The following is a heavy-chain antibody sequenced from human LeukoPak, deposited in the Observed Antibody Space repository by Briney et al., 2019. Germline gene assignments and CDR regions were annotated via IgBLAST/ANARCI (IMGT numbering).Heavy chain of an antibody. V-gene: IGHV3-74*01. CDR3: ARDGGSYADFDY. D-gene: IGHD1-26*01. Sequence: GGSLRLSCAASGFTFKDYWMHWVRQAPGKGLVWVARIISDGSSASYADSVKGRFTMSRDNAKNTLYLQMNSLRAEDTAVYYCARDGGSYADFDYWGQGTLVTVSS. CDR2: IISDGSSA. J-gene: IGHJ4*02. CDR1: GFTFKDYW.